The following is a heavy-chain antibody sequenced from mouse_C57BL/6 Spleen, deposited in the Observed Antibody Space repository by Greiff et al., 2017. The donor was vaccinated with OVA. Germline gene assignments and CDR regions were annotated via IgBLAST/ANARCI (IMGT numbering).Heavy chain of an antibody. CDR2: ISSGGSYT. CDR1: GFTFSSYG. D-gene: IGHD2-4*01. CDR3: ARRYYDYDGFDY. Sequence: DVQLVESGGDLVKPGGSLKLSCAASGFTFSSYGMSWVRQTPDKRLEWVATISSGGSYTYYPDSVRGRFTISRDNAKNTLYLQLSSLKSEDTAMYYCARRYYDYDGFDYWGQGTTLTVSS. J-gene: IGHJ2*01. V-gene: IGHV5-6*01.